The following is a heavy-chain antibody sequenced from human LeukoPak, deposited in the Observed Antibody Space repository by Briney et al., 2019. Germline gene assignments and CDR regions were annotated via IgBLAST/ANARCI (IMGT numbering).Heavy chain of an antibody. J-gene: IGHJ4*02. CDR3: AKDPTPATVAELFDY. CDR2: ISGSGGST. Sequence: PGGSLRLSSAASGFTFSSYAMSWVRQAPGKGLEWVSAISGSGGSTYYADSVKGRFTISRDNSKNTLYLQMNSLRAEDTAVYYCAKDPTPATVAELFDYWGQGTLVTVSS. CDR1: GFTFSSYA. V-gene: IGHV3-23*01. D-gene: IGHD6-19*01.